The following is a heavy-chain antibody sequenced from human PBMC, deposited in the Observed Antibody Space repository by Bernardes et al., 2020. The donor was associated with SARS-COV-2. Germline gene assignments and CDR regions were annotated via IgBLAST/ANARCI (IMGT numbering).Heavy chain of an antibody. CDR3: AKDPLSYGSTFDH. CDR1: GFTFRTSA. V-gene: IGHV3-23*01. J-gene: IGHJ4*02. D-gene: IGHD6-19*01. Sequence: VGSLILSCAASGFTFRTSAMSWVRQAPGQGLEWVAGISAGRAFYADSVKGRFTISRDNSQNTLYLQMNSLRADDTAVYYCAKDPLSYGSTFDHWGQGTLVTVSS. CDR2: ISAGRA.